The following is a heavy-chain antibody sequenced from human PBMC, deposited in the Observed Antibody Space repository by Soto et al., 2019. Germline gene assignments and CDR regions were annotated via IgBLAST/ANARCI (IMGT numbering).Heavy chain of an antibody. CDR2: ISSSSSYI. V-gene: IGHV3-21*01. Sequence: PGGSLRLSCAASGFTFSSYSMNWVRQAPGKGLEWVSSISSSSSYIYYADSVKGRLTISRDNAKNSLYLQMNSLRAEDTAVYYCAREIAAAGRTDYWGQGTLVTVSS. J-gene: IGHJ4*02. CDR3: AREIAAAGRTDY. CDR1: GFTFSSYS. D-gene: IGHD6-13*01.